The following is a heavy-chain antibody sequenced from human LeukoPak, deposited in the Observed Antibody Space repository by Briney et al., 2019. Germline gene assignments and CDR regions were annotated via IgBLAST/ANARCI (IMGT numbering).Heavy chain of an antibody. D-gene: IGHD2-21*01. Sequence: GGSLRLSCVGSGFTFSNAGMNWVREAPGNALEGGGRSKSKPDGGTTDYAAPVKGRFTISRDDSKTTVYVQMKSLKTEETAVYYCSTGGYFYDSSGPGTLVTVSS. CDR2: SKSKPDGGTT. CDR1: GFTFSNAG. J-gene: IGHJ5*01. V-gene: IGHV3-15*01. CDR3: STGGYFYDS.